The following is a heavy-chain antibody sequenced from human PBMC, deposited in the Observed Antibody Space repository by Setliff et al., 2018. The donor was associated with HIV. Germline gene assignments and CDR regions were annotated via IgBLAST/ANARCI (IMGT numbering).Heavy chain of an antibody. V-gene: IGHV1-2*02. Sequence: VASVKVSCKASGYTFTGYYMHWVRQAPGQGLEWMGWINPNSGGTNYAQKFQGRVTMTRDTSISTAYMELSRLRSDDTAVYYCARDVAAADAFDIWGQGTMVTVSS. CDR3: ARDVAAADAFDI. D-gene: IGHD6-25*01. J-gene: IGHJ3*02. CDR2: INPNSGGT. CDR1: GYTFTGYY.